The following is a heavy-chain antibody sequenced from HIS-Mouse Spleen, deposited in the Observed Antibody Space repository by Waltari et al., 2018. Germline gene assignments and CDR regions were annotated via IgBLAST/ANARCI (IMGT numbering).Heavy chain of an antibody. J-gene: IGHJ2*01. Sequence: QLQLQESGPGLVKPSETLSLTCTVSGGSISSSSYYWGWIRQPPGEGLEWIGSSSYSGSTFSHPSLKSRVTISVDTSKNQFSLQLSSVTAADTAVYYCAREIPYSSSWYDWYFDLWGRGTLVTVSS. CDR1: GGSISSSSYY. D-gene: IGHD6-13*01. CDR3: AREIPYSSSWYDWYFDL. V-gene: IGHV4-39*07. CDR2: SSYSGST.